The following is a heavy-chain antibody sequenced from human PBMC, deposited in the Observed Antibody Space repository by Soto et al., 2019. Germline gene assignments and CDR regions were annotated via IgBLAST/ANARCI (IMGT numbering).Heavy chain of an antibody. Sequence: QVQLQESGPGLVKPSETLSLTCTVSGGSISSYYWSWIRQPPGKGLGWIGYIYYSGSTNYNPSLKSRVTISVDTSKTQFSLKLSCVTAADTAVYYCARDGHGGWFDPWGQGTLVTVSS. D-gene: IGHD3-16*01. CDR1: GGSISSYY. J-gene: IGHJ5*02. CDR2: IYYSGST. CDR3: ARDGHGGWFDP. V-gene: IGHV4-59*01.